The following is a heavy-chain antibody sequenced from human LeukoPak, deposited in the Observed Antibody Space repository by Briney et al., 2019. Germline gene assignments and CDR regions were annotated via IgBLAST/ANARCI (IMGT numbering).Heavy chain of an antibody. Sequence: ASVKVSCKASGYTFTSYYMHWVRQAPGQGLEWMGIINPSGGSTSYAQKFQGRVTMTRDTSTSTVYMELSSLRSEDTAVYYCARDKRTGTYYYGMDVWGQGITVTVSS. J-gene: IGHJ6*02. V-gene: IGHV1-46*01. D-gene: IGHD1-1*01. CDR3: ARDKRTGTYYYGMDV. CDR2: INPSGGST. CDR1: GYTFTSYY.